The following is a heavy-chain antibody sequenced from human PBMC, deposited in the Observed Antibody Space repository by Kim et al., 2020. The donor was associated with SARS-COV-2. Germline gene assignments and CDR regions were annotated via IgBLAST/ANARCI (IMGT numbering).Heavy chain of an antibody. CDR3: ARDPLGYSSSWYWFDP. V-gene: IGHV1-69*04. CDR2: IIPILGIA. Sequence: SVKVSCKASGGTFSSYAISWVRQAPGQGLEWMGRIIPILGIANYAQKFQGRVTITADKSTSTAYMELSSLRSEDTAVYYCARDPLGYSSSWYWFDPWGQGTLVTVSS. J-gene: IGHJ5*02. D-gene: IGHD6-13*01. CDR1: GGTFSSYA.